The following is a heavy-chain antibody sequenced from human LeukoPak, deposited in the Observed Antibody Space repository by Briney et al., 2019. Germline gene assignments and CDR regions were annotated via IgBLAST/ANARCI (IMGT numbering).Heavy chain of an antibody. CDR3: ARETWRYLDY. J-gene: IGHJ4*02. D-gene: IGHD1-1*01. CDR1: GFTVSTYW. Sequence: GGSLRLSCAASGFTVSTYWMTWVRQAPGKGLEWVAVISYDGSNNYYADSVKGRFTISRDNSKNTLYLQMNSLRAEDTAVYYCARETWRYLDYWGQGTLVTVSS. V-gene: IGHV3-30*01. CDR2: ISYDGSNN.